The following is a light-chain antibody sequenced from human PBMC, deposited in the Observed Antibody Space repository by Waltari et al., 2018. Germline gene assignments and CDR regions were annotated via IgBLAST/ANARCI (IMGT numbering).Light chain of an antibody. CDR1: PSDIGGYNC. CDR2: DVT. CDR3: TSYTTTSTLVL. J-gene: IGLJ2*01. Sequence: QSALTQPASVSGSPGQSITISCTGTPSDIGGYNCVSRYQQHPGRAPKLMIYDVTDRPSGISIRFSGSKSGNTASLTISGLRAEDEAYYYCTSYTTTSTLVLFGGGTKLTVL. V-gene: IGLV2-14*03.